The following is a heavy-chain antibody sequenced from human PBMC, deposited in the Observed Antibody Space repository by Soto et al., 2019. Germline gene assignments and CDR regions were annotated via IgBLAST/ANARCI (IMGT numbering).Heavy chain of an antibody. D-gene: IGHD6-13*01. CDR1: GGSISSGGYY. J-gene: IGHJ6*02. CDR2: IYYSGST. Sequence: SETLSLTCTVSGGSISSGGYYWSWIRQHPGKGLEWIGYIYYSGSTYYNPSLKSRVTISVDTSKNQFSLKLSSVTAADTAVYYCARDGPYTRIAAAGYGMDVWGQGTTVTVSS. V-gene: IGHV4-31*03. CDR3: ARDGPYTRIAAAGYGMDV.